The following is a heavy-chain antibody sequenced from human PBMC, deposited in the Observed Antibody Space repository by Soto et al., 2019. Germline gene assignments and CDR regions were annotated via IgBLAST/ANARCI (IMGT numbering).Heavy chain of an antibody. CDR3: AATSGQNEGYNWFDP. Sequence: QVQLVQSGAEVKKPGASVKVSCKASGYTFTSYDINWVRQATGQGLEWMGWMNPNSGNTGYAQKFQGRVTMTRNTPINTAQKGVDRLGSEDTAVYYCAATSGQNEGYNWFDPWGQGTLVTVSS. CDR1: GYTFTSYD. J-gene: IGHJ5*02. D-gene: IGHD2-15*01. CDR2: MNPNSGNT. V-gene: IGHV1-8*01.